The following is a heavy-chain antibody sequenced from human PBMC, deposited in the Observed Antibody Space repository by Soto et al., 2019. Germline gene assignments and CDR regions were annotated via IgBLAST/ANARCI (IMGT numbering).Heavy chain of an antibody. Sequence: VPLRVSCGAAGFICEDHGMSWVRQATGKGLEWVSAINWNGGSTGYGDSVKGRFTISRDNAKNSLYLQMNSLRAEDTALYHCARGKLSSARENAFDIWGQGTMVTVSS. CDR2: INWNGGST. CDR1: GFICEDHG. V-gene: IGHV3-20*01. J-gene: IGHJ3*02. D-gene: IGHD1-7*01. CDR3: ARGKLSSARENAFDI.